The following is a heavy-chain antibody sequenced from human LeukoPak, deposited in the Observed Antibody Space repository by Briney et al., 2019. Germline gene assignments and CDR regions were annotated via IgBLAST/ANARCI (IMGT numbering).Heavy chain of an antibody. CDR3: ARDMANYDILGCFDP. Sequence: SVKVSCKASGGTFSSYAISWVRQAPGQGLEWMGRIIPILGIANYAQKFQGRVTITADKSTSTAYMELSSLRSEDTAVYYCARDMANYDILGCFDPWGQGTLVTVSS. J-gene: IGHJ5*02. D-gene: IGHD3-9*01. CDR2: IIPILGIA. V-gene: IGHV1-69*04. CDR1: GGTFSSYA.